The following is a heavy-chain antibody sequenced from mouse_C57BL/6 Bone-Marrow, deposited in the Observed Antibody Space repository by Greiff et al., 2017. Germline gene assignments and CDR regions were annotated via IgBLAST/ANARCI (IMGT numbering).Heavy chain of an antibody. V-gene: IGHV1-20*01. J-gene: IGHJ4*01. CDR3: ARRVSYGCYAMDY. Sequence: EVKLQQSGPELVKPGDSVKISCKASGYSFTGYFMNWVMQSHGKSLEWIGRINPYNGDTFYNQKFKGKATLTVDKSSSTAHMELRSLTSEDSAVYYCARRVSYGCYAMDYWGQGTSVTVSS. CDR1: GYSFTGYF. D-gene: IGHD1-1*01. CDR2: INPYNGDT.